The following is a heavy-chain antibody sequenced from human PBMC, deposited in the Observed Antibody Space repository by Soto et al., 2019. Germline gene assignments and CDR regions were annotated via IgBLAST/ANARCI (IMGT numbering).Heavy chain of an antibody. J-gene: IGHJ4*02. D-gene: IGHD2-15*01. Sequence: GGSLRLSCAASGFTFSSYGMHWVRQAPGKGLEWVAVISYDGSNKYYADSVKGRFTISRDNSKNTLYLQMNSLRAEDTAVYYCAKDSEPDIVVVVAALAITLDYWGQGTLVTVSS. V-gene: IGHV3-30*18. CDR2: ISYDGSNK. CDR1: GFTFSSYG. CDR3: AKDSEPDIVVVVAALAITLDY.